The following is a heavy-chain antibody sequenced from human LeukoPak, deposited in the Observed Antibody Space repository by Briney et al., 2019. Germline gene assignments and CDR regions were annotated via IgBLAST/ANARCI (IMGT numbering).Heavy chain of an antibody. V-gene: IGHV3-23*01. J-gene: IGHJ4*02. Sequence: GGSLRLSCAASGFTFSSYAMSWVRQAPGKGLEWVSAISGSGGSTYYADSVKGRFTISRDASKNTLYLQMNSLRAEDTAVYYCARNLNSGNYYYFDYWGQGTLVTVSS. D-gene: IGHD1-26*01. CDR3: ARNLNSGNYYYFDY. CDR1: GFTFSSYA. CDR2: ISGSGGST.